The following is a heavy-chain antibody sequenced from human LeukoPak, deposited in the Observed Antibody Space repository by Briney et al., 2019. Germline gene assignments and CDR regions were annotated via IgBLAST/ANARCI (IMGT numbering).Heavy chain of an antibody. CDR1: GGSLSRYY. CDR3: ARHPPSSGRTMNFDY. CDR2: ISYSGST. J-gene: IGHJ4*02. V-gene: IGHV4-59*08. D-gene: IGHD3-22*01. Sequence: SETLPLTRTVSGGSLSRYYWSWIRQPPGKGLEWMGYISYSGSTNYNPSLKSRVTISVDTSKNQFSLKLSSVTAADAAVYYCARHPPSSGRTMNFDYWGQGTLVTVSS.